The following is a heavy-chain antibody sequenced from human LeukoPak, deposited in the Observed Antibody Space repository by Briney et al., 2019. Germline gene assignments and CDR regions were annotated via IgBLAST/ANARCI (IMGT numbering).Heavy chain of an antibody. CDR2: IYYSGST. CDR1: VGSISNYY. D-gene: IGHD5-12*01. Sequence: PSETLSLTRTVSVGSISNYYWSWMRPPPGKGLEWIGYIYYSGSTNYNPSLKSRVTISVDTSKNQFSLKLSSVTAADTAVYYCARDGYSGNDGLWGQGSLVTVSS. CDR3: ARDGYSGNDGL. J-gene: IGHJ4*02. V-gene: IGHV4-59*01.